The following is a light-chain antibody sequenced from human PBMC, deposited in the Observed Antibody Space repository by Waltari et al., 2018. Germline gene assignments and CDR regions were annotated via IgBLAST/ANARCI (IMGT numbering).Light chain of an antibody. V-gene: IGLV4-69*01. CDR2: LNSGGSH. J-gene: IGLJ2*01. CDR3: QTWGSGIVT. CDR1: TGHSDFA. Sequence: ASLGASVKLTCTLSTGHSDFAIAWPQQQPERGPRYLTTLNSGGSHTKGDEIPDRFSGSSPGAERYLTISSLQSEDEAAYYCQTWGSGIVTFGGGTQLTVL.